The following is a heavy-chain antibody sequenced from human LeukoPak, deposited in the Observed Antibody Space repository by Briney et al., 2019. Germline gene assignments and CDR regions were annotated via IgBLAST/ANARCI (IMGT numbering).Heavy chain of an antibody. V-gene: IGHV3-74*01. CDR3: ATTQWLAPPPAS. D-gene: IGHD6-19*01. Sequence: AGGALRLSCAASGFTFSKYWMRWVRHAPGKRLESVSRINTDGTVTTYADSVKGRFTASRDNADNTMCLQMNSVRDEDTAVYYCATTQWLAPPPASWGQGTPVTVSS. CDR2: INTDGTVT. CDR1: GFTFSKYW. J-gene: IGHJ5*02.